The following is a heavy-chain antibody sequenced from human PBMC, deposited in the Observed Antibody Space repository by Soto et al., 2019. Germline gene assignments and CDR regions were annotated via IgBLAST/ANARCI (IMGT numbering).Heavy chain of an antibody. D-gene: IGHD6-19*01. CDR1: GGSFSGYY. CDR3: ARERVGYSSGWYYYYYYGMDV. J-gene: IGHJ6*02. Sequence: KPSETLSLTCAVYGGSFSGYYWSWIRQPPGKGLEWIGEINHSGSTNYNPSLKSRVTISVDTSKNQFSLKLSSVTAADTAVYYCARERVGYSSGWYYYYYYGMDVWGQGTTVTVSS. CDR2: INHSGST. V-gene: IGHV4-34*01.